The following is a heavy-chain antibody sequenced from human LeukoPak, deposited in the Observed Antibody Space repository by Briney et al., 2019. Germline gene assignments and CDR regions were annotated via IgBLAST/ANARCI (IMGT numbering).Heavy chain of an antibody. V-gene: IGHV1-2*02. Sequence: ASVKVSCKASGYTFTGYYMHWVRQAPGQGLEWMGWINPNSGGTNYAQKFQGRVTMTRDTSISTAYMELSRLRSDDTAVYYCARDGYSGSQNWFDPWGQGTLVTVSS. CDR1: GYTFTGYY. J-gene: IGHJ5*02. D-gene: IGHD1-26*01. CDR3: ARDGYSGSQNWFDP. CDR2: INPNSGGT.